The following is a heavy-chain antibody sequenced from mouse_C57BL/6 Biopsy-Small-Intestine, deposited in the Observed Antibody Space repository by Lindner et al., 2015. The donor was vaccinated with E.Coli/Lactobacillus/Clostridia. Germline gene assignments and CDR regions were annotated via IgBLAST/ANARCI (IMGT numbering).Heavy chain of an antibody. CDR3: ARGWGVPCFEY. CDR1: GGSFSTYV. D-gene: IGHD2-3*01. J-gene: IGHJ4*01. V-gene: IGHV1-81*01. Sequence: SVKVSCKASGGSFSTYVISWVRQAPGQGLEWMGGIIPIFSTTNYAQKFQGRVTITADESTSTAYMELSSLRSEDTAVFYCARGWGVPCFEYWGQGTLVTVSS. CDR2: IIPIFSTT.